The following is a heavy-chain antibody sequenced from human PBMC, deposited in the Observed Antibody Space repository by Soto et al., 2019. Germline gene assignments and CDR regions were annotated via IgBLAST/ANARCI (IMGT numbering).Heavy chain of an antibody. V-gene: IGHV1-46*01. D-gene: IGHD2-15*01. CDR3: ARDRDCSGGSCYHSSYWFDP. CDR1: GYTFTSYY. J-gene: IGHJ5*02. CDR2: INPSGGST. Sequence: WASVKVSCKASGYTFTSYYMHWVRQAPGQGLEWMGIINPSGGSTSYAQKFQGRVTMTRDTSTSTVHMELSSLRSEDTAVYYCARDRDCSGGSCYHSSYWFDPWGQGTLVTVSS.